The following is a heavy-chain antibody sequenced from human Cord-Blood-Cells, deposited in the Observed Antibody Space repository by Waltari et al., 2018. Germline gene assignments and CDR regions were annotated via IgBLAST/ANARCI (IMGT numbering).Heavy chain of an antibody. CDR2: ISSSSSYI. CDR3: ARKEDYVWGSYRYDAFDI. V-gene: IGHV3-21*01. CDR1: GFPFSSYR. Sequence: EVQLVESGGGLVKPGGSLRLSCSASGFPFSSYRLTWVQRAPGRGLEWVSSISSSSSYIYYADSVKCRFTISRDNAKNSLYLQMNSLRAEDTAVYYCARKEDYVWGSYRYDAFDIWGQGTMVTVSS. D-gene: IGHD3-16*02. J-gene: IGHJ3*02.